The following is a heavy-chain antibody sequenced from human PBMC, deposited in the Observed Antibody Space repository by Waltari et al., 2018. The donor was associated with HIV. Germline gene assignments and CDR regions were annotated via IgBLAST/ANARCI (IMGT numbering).Heavy chain of an antibody. J-gene: IGHJ6*02. CDR1: GFTFSTYA. Sequence: EVQLLESGGRVLQPGGSLTLYCAASGFTFSTYAMAWVPKTLDKGLECVSAISAGGAKTYNADSGEGRFTISIGNSKNRVYLQRNRLGADDTAAYYGARWGYCSGDSCKVVPMNVWGQGSTVIVS. CDR2: ISAGGAKT. D-gene: IGHD2-15*01. V-gene: IGHV3-23*01. CDR3: ARWGYCSGDSCKVVPMNV.